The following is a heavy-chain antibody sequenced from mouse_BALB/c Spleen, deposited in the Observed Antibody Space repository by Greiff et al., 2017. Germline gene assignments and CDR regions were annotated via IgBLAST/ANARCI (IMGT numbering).Heavy chain of an antibody. CDR2: IRNKANGYTT. CDR1: GFTFTDYY. D-gene: IGHD2-1*01. CDR3: ARDGNPDY. Sequence: EVHLVESGGGLVQPGGSLRLSCATSGFTFTDYYMSWVRQPPGKALEWLGFIRNKANGYTTEYSASVKGRFTISRDNSQSILYLQMNTLRAEDSATYYCARDGNPDYWGQGTTLTVSS. J-gene: IGHJ2*01. V-gene: IGHV7-3*02.